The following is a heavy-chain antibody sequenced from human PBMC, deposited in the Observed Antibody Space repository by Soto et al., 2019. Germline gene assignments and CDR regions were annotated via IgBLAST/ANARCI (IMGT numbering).Heavy chain of an antibody. CDR1: GGSISSSSYY. CDR3: ASIYGDYATAYYYYGMDV. CDR2: IYYSGST. Sequence: SETLSLTGTVSGGSISSSSYYWGWIRQPPGKGLEWIGSIYYSGSTYYNPSLKSRVTISVDTSKNQFSLKLSSVTAADTAVYYCASIYGDYATAYYYYGMDVWGQGTTVTVSS. V-gene: IGHV4-39*01. D-gene: IGHD4-17*01. J-gene: IGHJ6*02.